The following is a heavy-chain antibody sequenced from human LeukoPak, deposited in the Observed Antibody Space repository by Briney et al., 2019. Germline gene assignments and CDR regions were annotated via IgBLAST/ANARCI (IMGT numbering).Heavy chain of an antibody. V-gene: IGHV1-3*01. CDR3: ANPRYDSSGYYYVD. J-gene: IGHJ4*02. CDR1: GYIFTSYD. D-gene: IGHD3-22*01. Sequence: ASVMVSCKASGYIFTSYDMDWVRQAPGQRLEWMGWINAGNGNTKYSQKFQGRVTITRDTSASTAYMELSSLRSEDTAVYYCANPRYDSSGYYYVDWGQGTLVTVSS. CDR2: INAGNGNT.